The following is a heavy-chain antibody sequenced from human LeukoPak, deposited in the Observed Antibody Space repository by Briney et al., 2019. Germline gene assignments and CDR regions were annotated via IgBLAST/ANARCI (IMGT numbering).Heavy chain of an antibody. CDR2: INPNSGGT. CDR3: ARDTLRIVGAFPRTFYY. Sequence: GASVKVSCKASGYTFTGYYMHWVRQAPGQGLEWMGWINPNSGGTNYAQKFQGRVTMTRDTSISTAYMELSRLRSDDTAVYYCARDTLRIVGAFPRTFYYWGQGTLVTVSS. CDR1: GYTFTGYY. V-gene: IGHV1-2*02. D-gene: IGHD1-26*01. J-gene: IGHJ4*02.